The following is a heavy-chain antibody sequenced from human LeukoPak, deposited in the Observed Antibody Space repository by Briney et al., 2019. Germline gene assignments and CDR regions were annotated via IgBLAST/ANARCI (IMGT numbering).Heavy chain of an antibody. CDR1: GGAIRSHY. Sequence: SETLSLTCTVSGGAIRSHYWNWIRQPAGKGLEWIGRIYSSGYTNDNPFLKSRITMTVDMSKNQFSLRLNSVTAADTAVYYCARGEHSVDSWGQGMLVTVSS. V-gene: IGHV4-4*07. D-gene: IGHD1/OR15-1a*01. J-gene: IGHJ4*02. CDR3: ARGEHSVDS. CDR2: IYSSGYT.